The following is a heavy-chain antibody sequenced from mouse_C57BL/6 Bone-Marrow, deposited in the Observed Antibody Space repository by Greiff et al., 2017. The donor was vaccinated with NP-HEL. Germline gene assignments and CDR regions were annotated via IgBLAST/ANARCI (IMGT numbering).Heavy chain of an antibody. V-gene: IGHV5-4*01. J-gene: IGHJ2*01. Sequence: EVQLQQSGGGLVKPGGSLKLSCAASGFTFSSYAMSWVRQTPEKRLEWVATISDGGSYTYYPDNVKGRFTISRDNAKNNLYLQMSHLKSEDTAMYYCARAPMVTTGLTYFDYWGQGTTLTVSS. D-gene: IGHD2-2*01. CDR1: GFTFSSYA. CDR3: ARAPMVTTGLTYFDY. CDR2: ISDGGSYT.